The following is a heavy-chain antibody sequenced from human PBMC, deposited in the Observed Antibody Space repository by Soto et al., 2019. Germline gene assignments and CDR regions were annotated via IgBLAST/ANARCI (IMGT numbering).Heavy chain of an antibody. J-gene: IGHJ4*02. V-gene: IGHV3-30*18. D-gene: IGHD3-22*01. Sequence: GGSLRLSCAASGFTFSSYGMHWVRQAPGKGLEWVAVISYDGSNKYYADSVKGRFTISRDNSKNTLYLQMNSLRAEDTAVYYCAKLAPRLLSYYDSSGYHLEGRPSFDYWGQGTLVTVSS. CDR2: ISYDGSNK. CDR3: AKLAPRLLSYYDSSGYHLEGRPSFDY. CDR1: GFTFSSYG.